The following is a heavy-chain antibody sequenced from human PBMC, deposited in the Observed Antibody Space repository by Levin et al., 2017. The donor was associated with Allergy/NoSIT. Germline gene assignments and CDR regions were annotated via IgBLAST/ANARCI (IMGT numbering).Heavy chain of an antibody. V-gene: IGHV4-39*07. CDR3: AREQGVWFGELLYGYYGMDV. D-gene: IGHD3-10*01. CDR2: IYYSGST. J-gene: IGHJ6*02. Sequence: SETLSLTCTVSGGSISSSSYYWGWIRQPPGKGLEWIGSIYYSGSTYYNPSLKSRVTISVDTSKNQFSLKLSSVTAADTAVYYCAREQGVWFGELLYGYYGMDVWGQGTTVTVSS. CDR1: GGSISSSSYY.